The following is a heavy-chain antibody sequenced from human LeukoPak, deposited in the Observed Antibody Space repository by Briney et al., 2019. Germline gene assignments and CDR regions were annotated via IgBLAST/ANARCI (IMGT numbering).Heavy chain of an antibody. CDR3: ARAQGGPFDY. D-gene: IGHD3-16*01. CDR2: IYYSGST. V-gene: IGHV4-59*01. Sequence: SETLSPTCTVAGGSISSYYWSWIRQPPGKGLEWIGYIYYSGSTSYNPSLKSRVTISVDTSKNQFSLKLSSVTAADTAVYYCARAQGGPFDYWGQGTLVTVSS. J-gene: IGHJ4*02. CDR1: GGSISSYY.